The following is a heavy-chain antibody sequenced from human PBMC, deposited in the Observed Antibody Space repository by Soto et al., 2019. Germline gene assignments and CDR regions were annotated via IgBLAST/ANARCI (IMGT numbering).Heavy chain of an antibody. CDR3: ARDLSPYSDYYDESTSETWFDP. D-gene: IGHD3-16*01. CDR1: GFTFSDYY. Sequence: LRLSCAASGFTFSDYYMSWLRQPPGKGLEWVSYISKSGSIIHFADSVKGRFAISRDNAKNTLYLQMSSLRAEDTALYYCARDLSPYSDYYDESTSETWFDPWGQGTLVTVSS. V-gene: IGHV3-11*01. J-gene: IGHJ5*02. CDR2: ISKSGSII.